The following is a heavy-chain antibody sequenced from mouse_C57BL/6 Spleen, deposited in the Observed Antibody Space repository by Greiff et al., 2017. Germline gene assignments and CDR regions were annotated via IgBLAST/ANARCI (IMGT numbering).Heavy chain of an antibody. CDR3: ARSGVYYYGSSTLYAMDY. D-gene: IGHD1-1*01. CDR1: GYTFTSYW. V-gene: IGHV1-72*01. Sequence: QVQLQQSGAELVKPGASVKLSCKASGYTFTSYWMHWVKQRPGRGLEWIGRIDPNSGGTKYNEKFKSKATLTVDKPSSTAYMQLSSLTSEDSAVYYCARSGVYYYGSSTLYAMDYWGQGTSVTVSS. CDR2: IDPNSGGT. J-gene: IGHJ4*01.